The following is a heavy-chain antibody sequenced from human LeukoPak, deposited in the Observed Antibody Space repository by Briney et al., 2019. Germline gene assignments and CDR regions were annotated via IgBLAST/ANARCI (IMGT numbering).Heavy chain of an antibody. V-gene: IGHV1-18*01. CDR2: ISAYNGAT. CDR3: ARGEAYSNYEDY. CDR1: GYTFTRYG. J-gene: IGHJ4*02. D-gene: IGHD4-11*01. Sequence: ASVKVSCKASGYTFTRYGISWVRQAPGQGHEWMGWISAYNGATNYAQKLQDRVTMTTDTSTSTAYMELRSLRSDDTAVYYCARGEAYSNYEDYWGQGTLVTVSS.